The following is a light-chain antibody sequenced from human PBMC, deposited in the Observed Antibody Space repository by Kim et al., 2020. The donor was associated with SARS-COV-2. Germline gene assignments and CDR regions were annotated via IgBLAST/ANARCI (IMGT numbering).Light chain of an antibody. J-gene: IGKJ1*01. CDR3: QQLNSYPR. CDR1: QGISSY. Sequence: SASVGDRVTSTCRASQGISSYLAWYQQKPGKAPKLLIYAASTLQSGVPSRFSGSGSGTEFTLTISSLQPEDFATYYCQQLNSYPRFGQGTKVDIK. V-gene: IGKV1-9*01. CDR2: AAS.